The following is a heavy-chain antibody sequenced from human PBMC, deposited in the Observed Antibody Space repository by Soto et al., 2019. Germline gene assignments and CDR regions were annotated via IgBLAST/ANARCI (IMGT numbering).Heavy chain of an antibody. Sequence: AASVKVSCKASGGTFSSYAISWVRQAPGQGLEWMGGIIPIFGTANYAQKFQGRVTITADKSTSTAYMELSSLRSEDTAVYYCARDPDYGGNHNWFDPWGQGTLVTVSS. J-gene: IGHJ5*02. V-gene: IGHV1-69*06. CDR2: IIPIFGTA. CDR1: GGTFSSYA. D-gene: IGHD4-17*01. CDR3: ARDPDYGGNHNWFDP.